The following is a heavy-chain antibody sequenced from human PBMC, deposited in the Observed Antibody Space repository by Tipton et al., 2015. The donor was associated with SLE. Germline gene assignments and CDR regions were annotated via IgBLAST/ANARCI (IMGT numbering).Heavy chain of an antibody. J-gene: IGHJ4*02. CDR2: ISGSGGST. Sequence: SLRLSCAASGFTFSSYAMSWVRQAPGKGLEWVSAISGSGGSTYYADSVKGRFTISRDNSKNTLYLQMNSLRAEDTAVYYCAKVSYDSSGYYYDFDYWGQGTLVTVSS. V-gene: IGHV3-23*01. CDR3: AKVSYDSSGYYYDFDY. D-gene: IGHD3-22*01. CDR1: GFTFSSYA.